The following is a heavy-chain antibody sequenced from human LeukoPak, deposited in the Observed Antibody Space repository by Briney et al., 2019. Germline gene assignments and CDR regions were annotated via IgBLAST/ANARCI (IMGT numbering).Heavy chain of an antibody. J-gene: IGHJ4*02. CDR2: IYYSGST. D-gene: IGHD6-13*01. CDR3: AREVLSKGTSIAAAGSFDY. Sequence: KASETLSLTCTVSGGSISIYYWSWIRQPPGKGLEWIGYIYYSGSTNYNPSLKSRVTISVDTSKNQFSLKLSSVTAADTAVYYCAREVLSKGTSIAAAGSFDYWGQGTLVTVSS. V-gene: IGHV4-59*01. CDR1: GGSISIYY.